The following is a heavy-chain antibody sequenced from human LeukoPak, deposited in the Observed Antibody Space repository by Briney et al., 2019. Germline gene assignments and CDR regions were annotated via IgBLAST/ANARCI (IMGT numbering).Heavy chain of an antibody. Sequence: SGGSLRLSCAASGFTFSSYGMHWVRQAPGKGLEWVAFIRYDGSNKYYADSVKGRFTISRDNSKNTLYLQMNSLRAEDTAVYYCANAGYSSGWYIGYFDYWGQGTLVTVSS. CDR1: GFTFSSYG. CDR2: IRYDGSNK. J-gene: IGHJ4*02. V-gene: IGHV3-30*02. CDR3: ANAGYSSGWYIGYFDY. D-gene: IGHD6-19*01.